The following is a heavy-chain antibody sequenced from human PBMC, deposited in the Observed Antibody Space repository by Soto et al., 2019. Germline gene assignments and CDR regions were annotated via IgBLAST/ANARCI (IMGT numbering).Heavy chain of an antibody. CDR3: ARGTDRAEVGY. V-gene: IGHV4-34*01. CDR1: GGSFLGSY. D-gene: IGHD5-18*01. J-gene: IGHJ4*02. CDR2: INHSGIT. Sequence: KTSETLSLTCAVYGGSFLGSYWNWIRHPPWKGLEWIGEINHSGITRYNPYLKSRVTISVDTSKNQFSLKLSSVTAADTAVYYCARGTDRAEVGYWGEGNLVTVSS.